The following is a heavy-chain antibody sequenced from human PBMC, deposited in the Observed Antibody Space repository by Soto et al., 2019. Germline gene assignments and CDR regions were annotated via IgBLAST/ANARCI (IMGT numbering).Heavy chain of an antibody. D-gene: IGHD3-16*01. CDR2: ISPNSGDT. Sequence: QEQLVQSGAEVKEPGASVKVSCKASGYTFTVYHMHWVRQAPGQGLEWMGWISPNSGDTNHAQKFQGRVTMTRHTSISTAYMESCRLRSADTAVYYCARDRGAGYYGMDVWGQGTTVTVTS. CDR1: GYTFTVYH. CDR3: ARDRGAGYYGMDV. V-gene: IGHV1-2*02. J-gene: IGHJ6*02.